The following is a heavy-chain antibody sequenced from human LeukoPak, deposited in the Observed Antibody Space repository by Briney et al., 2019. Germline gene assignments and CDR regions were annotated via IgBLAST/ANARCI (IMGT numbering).Heavy chain of an antibody. V-gene: IGHV3-30-3*01. Sequence: GGSLRLSCAASGFTFSSYAMHWVRQAPGKGLEWVAVISYDGSNKYHADSVKGRFTISRDNSKNTLYLQMNSLRAEDTAVYYCARVRGYSYAPRGPFDYWGQGTLVTVSS. J-gene: IGHJ4*02. D-gene: IGHD5-18*01. CDR2: ISYDGSNK. CDR1: GFTFSSYA. CDR3: ARVRGYSYAPRGPFDY.